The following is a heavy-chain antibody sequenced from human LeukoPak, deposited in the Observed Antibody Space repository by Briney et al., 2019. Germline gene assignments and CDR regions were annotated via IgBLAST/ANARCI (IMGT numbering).Heavy chain of an antibody. CDR2: ISYIGST. V-gene: IGHV4-59*11. CDR3: ARDLVTVTKGFDI. D-gene: IGHD4-17*01. J-gene: IGHJ3*02. CDR1: DDSFSSHY. Sequence: SETLSLTCAVSDDSFSSHYWTWIRQPPGKGLEWIGYISYIGSTNYNPSLKSRVTISIDTSKNQFTLKLSSVTAADTAVYYCARDLVTVTKGFDIWGQGTMVSVS.